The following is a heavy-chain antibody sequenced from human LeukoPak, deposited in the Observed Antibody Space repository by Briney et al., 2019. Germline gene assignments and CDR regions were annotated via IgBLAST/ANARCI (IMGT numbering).Heavy chain of an antibody. CDR1: GFTLGSYW. CDR2: IKQDGSEK. Sequence: PGGSLRLSCAASGFTLGSYWMSWVRQAPGKGLEWVANIKQDGSEKYYVDFVNGLFTISRDNAKNSLYLQMNSLRAEDTAVYYCARDGPASIAAAGTGYYYYGMDVWGQGPTVTVSS. J-gene: IGHJ6*02. D-gene: IGHD6-13*01. CDR3: ARDGPASIAAAGTGYYYYGMDV. V-gene: IGHV3-7*01.